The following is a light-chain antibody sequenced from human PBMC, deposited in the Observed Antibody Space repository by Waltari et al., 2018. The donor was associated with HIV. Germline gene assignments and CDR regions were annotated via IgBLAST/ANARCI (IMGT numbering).Light chain of an antibody. CDR3: QQANTFPHS. V-gene: IGKV1-12*01. J-gene: IGKJ2*01. CDR1: QAVGTD. Sequence: DIEMTQSPSEVSASVGDRVIISGRASQAVGTDVAWYHVRPGRAPRLFIYDASRLEGGVSSRFSGSGFGTDFVFIIASLQSEDAGLYFCQQANTFPHSFGQGTKLEV. CDR2: DAS.